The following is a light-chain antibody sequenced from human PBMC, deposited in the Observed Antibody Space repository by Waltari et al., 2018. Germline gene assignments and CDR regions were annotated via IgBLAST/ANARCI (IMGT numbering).Light chain of an antibody. Sequence: QSVLTQPPSASGTPGQRVTISCSGSSPNIGSNYVSWYQQLPGTAPKLLICRNHERPSGVPDRFSGSKSGTSASLAISGLRSEDEADYYCASWDDSLRGVFGTGTKVTVL. J-gene: IGLJ1*01. CDR2: RNH. CDR3: ASWDDSLRGV. CDR1: SPNIGSNY. V-gene: IGLV1-47*01.